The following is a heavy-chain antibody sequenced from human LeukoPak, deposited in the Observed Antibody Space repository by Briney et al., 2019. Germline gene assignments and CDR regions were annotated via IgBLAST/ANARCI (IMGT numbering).Heavy chain of an antibody. Sequence: GGSLRLSCAASGFTFSGYSMTWVRQAPGKGLEWVAYVLDPGSEIHYVDSVKVRFNISRDNAKNSLYLQMNCLRAEDTAVYYCARARTWADYWGQGTLVTVSS. CDR3: ARARTWADY. CDR2: VLDPGSEI. J-gene: IGHJ4*02. D-gene: IGHD1-1*01. CDR1: GFTFSGYS. V-gene: IGHV3-7*01.